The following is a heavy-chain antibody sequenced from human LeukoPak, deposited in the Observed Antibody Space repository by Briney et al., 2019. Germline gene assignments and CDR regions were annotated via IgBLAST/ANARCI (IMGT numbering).Heavy chain of an antibody. CDR1: GFTFSSYE. Sequence: PGGSLRLFCAASGFTFSSYEMNWVRQAPGKGLEWVSYISSSGSTIYYADSVQGRFTISRDNAQNSLYLQMSSLRAEDTAVYYCARNVYNFDYWGQGTLVTVSS. CDR3: ARNVYNFDY. V-gene: IGHV3-48*03. J-gene: IGHJ4*02. D-gene: IGHD3-10*02. CDR2: ISSSGSTI.